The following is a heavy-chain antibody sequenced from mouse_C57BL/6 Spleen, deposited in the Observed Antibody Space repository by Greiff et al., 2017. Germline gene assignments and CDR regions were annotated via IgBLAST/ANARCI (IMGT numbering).Heavy chain of an antibody. CDR2: IYPRDGST. CDR3: ARRENYYSSSTWFAY. Sequence: QVQLQQSGPELVKPGASVKLSCKASGYTFTSYDINWVKQRPGQGLEWIGWIYPRDGSTKYNEKFKGKATLTVDTSSSTAYMELHSLTSEDSAVYFWARRENYYSSSTWFAYWGQGTLVTVAA. D-gene: IGHD1-1*01. J-gene: IGHJ3*01. CDR1: GYTFTSYD. V-gene: IGHV1-85*01.